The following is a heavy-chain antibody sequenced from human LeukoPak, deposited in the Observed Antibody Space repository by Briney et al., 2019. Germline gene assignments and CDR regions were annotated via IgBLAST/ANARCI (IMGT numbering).Heavy chain of an antibody. J-gene: IGHJ5*02. Sequence: PSETLSLTCTVSGGXISSYYWSWIRQPPGKGLEWIVYIYYSGSTNYNSSLKSRVTISVDTSMNQFSLKLSSVTAADTAVYYCARGGSTSWGNYNWFDPWGQGTLVTVSS. V-gene: IGHV4-59*08. CDR3: ARGGSTSWGNYNWFDP. CDR1: GGXISSYY. D-gene: IGHD2-2*01. CDR2: IYYSGST.